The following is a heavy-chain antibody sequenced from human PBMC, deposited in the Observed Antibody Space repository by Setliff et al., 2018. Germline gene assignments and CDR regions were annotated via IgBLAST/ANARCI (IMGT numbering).Heavy chain of an antibody. CDR2: INTNTGNP. J-gene: IGHJ4*02. CDR1: GYTFSSYA. V-gene: IGHV7-4-1*02. D-gene: IGHD3-3*01. Sequence: ASVKVSCKASGYTFSSYAMNWVRQAPGQGLEWMGWINTNTGNPTYAQGFTGRFVFSLDTSVSTTYLQISSLKAEDTAVYYCARSPPTSTYYDFWSGYSYYFDYWGQGTLVTVSS. CDR3: ARSPPTSTYYDFWSGYSYYFDY.